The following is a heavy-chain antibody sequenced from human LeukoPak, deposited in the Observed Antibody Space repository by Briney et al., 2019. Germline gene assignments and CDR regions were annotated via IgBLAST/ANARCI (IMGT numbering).Heavy chain of an antibody. Sequence: PGGSLRLSCAASGFTFSNYAMNWIRQAPGKGLEWVSGIGDSGDNTYYADSVKGRFTISRDNSKNTPYLQMASLRAEDTAVYYCAKEGYYYGGSGYYLFEYWGQGTLVTVSS. CDR2: IGDSGDNT. CDR3: AKEGYYYGGSGYYLFEY. CDR1: GFTFSNYA. J-gene: IGHJ4*02. V-gene: IGHV3-23*01. D-gene: IGHD3-22*01.